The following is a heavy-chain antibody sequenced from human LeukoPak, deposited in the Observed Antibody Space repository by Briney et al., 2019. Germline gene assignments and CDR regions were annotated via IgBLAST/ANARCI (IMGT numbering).Heavy chain of an antibody. D-gene: IGHD3-10*01. Sequence: SQTLSLTCTVSGGSISSGGVYWSWIRQHPGKGLEWIGYIYYSGSTYYNPSLKSRVTISVDTSKNQFSLKLSSVTAADTAVYYCARDRFMGFGPFDYWGQGTLVTVSS. CDR3: ARDRFMGFGPFDY. J-gene: IGHJ4*02. CDR2: IYYSGST. CDR1: GGSISSGGVY. V-gene: IGHV4-31*03.